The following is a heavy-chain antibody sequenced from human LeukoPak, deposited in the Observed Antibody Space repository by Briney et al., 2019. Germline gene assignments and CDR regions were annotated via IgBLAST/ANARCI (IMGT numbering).Heavy chain of an antibody. CDR3: ARDIITFFDY. J-gene: IGHJ4*02. CDR1: GFPFSSYW. Sequence: GGSLRLSCVASGFPFSSYWMTWVRQAPGKGLEWVANIKQDGSEKYYVDSVKGRFTISRDNAKNSLYLQMNSLRAEDTAVYYCARDIITFFDYWGQGTLVTVSS. V-gene: IGHV3-7*01. CDR2: IKQDGSEK. D-gene: IGHD2/OR15-2a*01.